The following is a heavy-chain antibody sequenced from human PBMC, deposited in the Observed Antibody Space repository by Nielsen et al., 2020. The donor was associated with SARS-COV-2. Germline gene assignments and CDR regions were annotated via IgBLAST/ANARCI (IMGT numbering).Heavy chain of an antibody. CDR3: ARDYPYYMDV. CDR1: GYTFTSYY. V-gene: IGHV1-46*01. Sequence: ASVKVSCKASGYTFTSYYMHWVRQAPGQGLEWMGIINPSGGSTSYAQKFQGRVTMTRNTSISTAYMELSSLRSEDTAVYYCARDYPYYMDVWGKGTTVTVSS. CDR2: INPSGGST. J-gene: IGHJ6*03.